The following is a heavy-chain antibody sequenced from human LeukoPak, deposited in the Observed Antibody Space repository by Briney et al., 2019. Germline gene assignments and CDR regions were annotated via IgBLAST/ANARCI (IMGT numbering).Heavy chain of an antibody. J-gene: IGHJ4*02. D-gene: IGHD3-22*01. Sequence: ASVKVSCKASGYTFTGYYMHWVRQAPGQGLEWMGWINPNSGGTNYAQKFQGRVTTTRDTSISTAYMELSRLRSDDTAVYYCARGSRPYYYDSSPDYWGQGTLVTVSS. V-gene: IGHV1-2*02. CDR1: GYTFTGYY. CDR3: ARGSRPYYYDSSPDY. CDR2: INPNSGGT.